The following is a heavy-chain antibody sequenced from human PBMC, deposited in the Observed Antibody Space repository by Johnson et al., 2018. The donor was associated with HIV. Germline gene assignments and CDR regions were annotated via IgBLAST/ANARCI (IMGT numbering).Heavy chain of an antibody. J-gene: IGHJ3*02. Sequence: QEQLVESGGGLVKPGGSLRLSCAASGFTFSDYYMTWIRQAPGKGLEWISYISKSGSTKYYADSVKGRFTISRDNSKNTLYLQMNSLRAEDTAVYYCAREENWNYDPDAFDIWGQGTMVTVSS. V-gene: IGHV3-11*04. CDR1: GFTFSDYY. CDR2: ISKSGSTK. CDR3: AREENWNYDPDAFDI. D-gene: IGHD1-7*01.